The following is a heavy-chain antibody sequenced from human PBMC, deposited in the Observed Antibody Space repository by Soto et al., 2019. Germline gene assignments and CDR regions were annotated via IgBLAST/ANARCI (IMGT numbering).Heavy chain of an antibody. CDR2: TYYRSRWFN. V-gene: IGHV6-1*01. CDR1: GDSVSSSSAA. J-gene: IGHJ6*02. CDR3: ARTRITIFGVVSYFYGMDV. Sequence: RSQTLSLTCAISGDSVSSSSAAWNWIRQSPSGGLEWLGRTYYRSRWFNDYAVSVQSRIIVHADTSKNQFSLQLKSVTPEDTAVYYCARTRITIFGVVSYFYGMDVWGQGTTVTVSS. D-gene: IGHD3-3*01.